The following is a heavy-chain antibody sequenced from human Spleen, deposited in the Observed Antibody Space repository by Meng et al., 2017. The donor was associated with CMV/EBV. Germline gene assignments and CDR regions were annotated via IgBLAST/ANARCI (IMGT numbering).Heavy chain of an antibody. Sequence: SETLSLTCTVSGGSISSYYWSWIRQPRGKGLEWIGYIYYSGSTNYNPSLKSRVTISVDTSKNQFSLKLSSVTAADTAVYYCARGASHPFTVTTNYGMDVWGQGTTVTISS. V-gene: IGHV4-59*01. D-gene: IGHD4-17*01. CDR2: IYYSGST. CDR1: GGSISSYY. J-gene: IGHJ6*02. CDR3: ARGASHPFTVTTNYGMDV.